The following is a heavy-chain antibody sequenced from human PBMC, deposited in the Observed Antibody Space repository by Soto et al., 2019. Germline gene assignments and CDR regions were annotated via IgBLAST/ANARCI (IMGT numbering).Heavy chain of an antibody. D-gene: IGHD6-19*01. J-gene: IGHJ3*02. CDR3: ARGAVAEVYAFDI. V-gene: IGHV3-33*01. Sequence: QVQLVESGGGVVQPGRSLRLSCAASGFTFSNYGMHWVRQAPGQGLEWVAVIWYDGSNKYYGDSMKGRFTISRDNSKNTVDLQMNSLRAEDTAVYYCARGAVAEVYAFDIWGRGTMVTVSS. CDR2: IWYDGSNK. CDR1: GFTFSNYG.